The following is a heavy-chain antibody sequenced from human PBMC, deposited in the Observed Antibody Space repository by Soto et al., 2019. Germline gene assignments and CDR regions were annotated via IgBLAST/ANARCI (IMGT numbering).Heavy chain of an antibody. J-gene: IGHJ4*02. D-gene: IGHD2-15*01. CDR3: ATVGIEVVVAATYFDY. V-gene: IGHV1-24*01. CDR2: IDPEDGET. CDR1: GYTFTGYY. Sequence: GASVKVSCKASGYTFTGYYMHWVRQAPGQGLEWMGGIDPEDGETIYAQKFQGRVTMTEDTSTDTAYMELSSLRSEDTAVYYCATVGIEVVVAATYFDYWGQGTLVTVSS.